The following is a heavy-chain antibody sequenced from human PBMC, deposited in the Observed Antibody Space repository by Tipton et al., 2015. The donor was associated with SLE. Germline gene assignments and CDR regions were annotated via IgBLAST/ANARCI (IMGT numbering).Heavy chain of an antibody. CDR2: IYYIGIS. D-gene: IGHD3-22*01. J-gene: IGHJ6*03. Sequence: TLSLTCSVSGGAISSHYWSWIRQPPGQALEWIGYIYYIGISNYNPPPQSRVSLSIDTSKNHFSLKLSSVTAADTAVYYCAREGYDSFYYYYYMDVWGKGTTVTVSS. CDR1: GGAISSHY. V-gene: IGHV4-59*11. CDR3: AREGYDSFYYYYYMDV.